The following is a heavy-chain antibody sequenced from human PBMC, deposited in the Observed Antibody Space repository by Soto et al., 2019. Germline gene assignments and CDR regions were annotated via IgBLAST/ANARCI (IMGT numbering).Heavy chain of an antibody. V-gene: IGHV3-7*03. Sequence: PGESLSLSCRASGYTFSDYFIIWVRQAPGTGLEWVANIRQDGGGKYYLDSVMGRFTIFSDNTQNSMYLQMNSLRAEDTAVYYYARAPDYGAQLDYWGQGILVTVSS. J-gene: IGHJ4*02. CDR1: GYTFSDYF. CDR3: ARAPDYGAQLDY. D-gene: IGHD4-17*01. CDR2: IRQDGGGK.